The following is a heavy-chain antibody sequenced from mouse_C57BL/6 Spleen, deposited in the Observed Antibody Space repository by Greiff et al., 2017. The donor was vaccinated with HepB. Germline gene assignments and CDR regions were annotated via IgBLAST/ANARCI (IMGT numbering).Heavy chain of an antibody. V-gene: IGHV10-1*01. D-gene: IGHD2-5*01. CDR2: IRSKSNNYAT. Sequence: EVQLVESGGGLVQPKGSLKLSCAASGFSFNTYAMNWVRQAPGKGLEWVARIRSKSNNYATYYADSVKDRFTISRDDSESMLYLQMNNLKTEDTAMYYCVRLSNYEDAMDYWGQGTSVTVSS. CDR3: VRLSNYEDAMDY. CDR1: GFSFNTYA. J-gene: IGHJ4*01.